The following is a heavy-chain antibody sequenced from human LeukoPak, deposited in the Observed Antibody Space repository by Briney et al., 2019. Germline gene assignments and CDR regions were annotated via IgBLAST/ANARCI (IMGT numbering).Heavy chain of an antibody. V-gene: IGHV3-23*01. CDR3: ARGGGLDV. D-gene: IGHD3-16*01. J-gene: IGHJ6*02. CDR1: GFTFSSYA. Sequence: GGSLRLSCAASGFTFSSYAMSWVRQAPGKGLEWVSGLHADSGMTYYADSVKGRFTISRDNAKNSLYLQMSNLRAEDTAVYFCARGGGLDVWGQGATVTVSS. CDR2: LHADSGMT.